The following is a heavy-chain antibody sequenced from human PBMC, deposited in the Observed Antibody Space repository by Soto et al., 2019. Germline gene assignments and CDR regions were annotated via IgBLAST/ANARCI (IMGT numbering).Heavy chain of an antibody. V-gene: IGHV4-30-4*01. D-gene: IGHD3-10*01. CDR3: ASAEYYCGSGNDY. CDR1: GGSISSGDYY. Sequence: SETLSLTCTVSGGSISSGDYYWSWIRQPPGKGLEWIGYIYYSGSTYYNPSLKSRVTISVDTSKTQFSLKLSSVTAADTAVYYCASAEYYCGSGNDYWGQGTLVTVSS. J-gene: IGHJ4*02. CDR2: IYYSGST.